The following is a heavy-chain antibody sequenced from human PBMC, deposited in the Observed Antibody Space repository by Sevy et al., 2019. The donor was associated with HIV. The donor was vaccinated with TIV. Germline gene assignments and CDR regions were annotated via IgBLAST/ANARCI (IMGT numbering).Heavy chain of an antibody. CDR3: TKESLRGTYIRGDFDH. CDR2: ITSDGINH. CDR1: GFNFQTFG. V-gene: IGHV3-30*18. J-gene: IGHJ4*02. Sequence: EGSLRLSCSAFGFNFQTFGMHWVRQAPGKEPEWLAVITSDGINHNYAASVKGRFTIYRDNSKSLLFLQMNSLTSNDTAVYFCTKESLRGTYIRGDFDHWGQGTLVTVSS. D-gene: IGHD3-10*02.